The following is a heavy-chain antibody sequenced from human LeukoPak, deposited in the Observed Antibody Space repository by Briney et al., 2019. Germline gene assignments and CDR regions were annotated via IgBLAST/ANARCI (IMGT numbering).Heavy chain of an antibody. V-gene: IGHV4-38-2*02. CDR2: IYYSGST. CDR3: AREEDDDFWSGYYFDY. CDR1: GFIFSSYG. D-gene: IGHD3-3*01. Sequence: PGGSLRLSCAASGFIFSSYGMHWVRQPPGKGLEWIGSIYYSGSTYYNPSLKSRVTISVDTSKNQFSLKLSSVAAADTAVYYCAREEDDDFWSGYYFDYWGQGTLVTVSS. J-gene: IGHJ4*02.